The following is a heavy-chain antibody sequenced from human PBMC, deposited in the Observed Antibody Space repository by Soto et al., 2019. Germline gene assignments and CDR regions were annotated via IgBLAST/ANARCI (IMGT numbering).Heavy chain of an antibody. J-gene: IGHJ6*02. CDR1: GGSISSSNW. CDR3: ARARRLTTRGYYYFAMDV. Sequence: QVQLLESGPGLVKPSGTLSLTCGVSGGSISSSNWWSWVRQPPGQGLEWIGEINHSGSTNCNPSLKSRVTISVDKSKNEFSLNLSQVSAADTAVYYCARARRLTTRGYYYFAMDVGGQGTTVTVSS. D-gene: IGHD4-17*01. V-gene: IGHV4-4*02. CDR2: INHSGST.